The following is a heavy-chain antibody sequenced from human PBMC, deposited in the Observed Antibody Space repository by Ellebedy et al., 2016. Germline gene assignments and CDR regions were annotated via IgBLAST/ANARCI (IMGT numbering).Heavy chain of an antibody. D-gene: IGHD1-26*01. Sequence: ASVKVSCKASGGTFSSYAISWVRQAPGQGLEWMGRIIPILAIANYAQKFQGRVTITADKSTSTAYMELNSLRSEDTAVYYCAADVGLPYRGYGMDVWGQGTTVTVSS. CDR2: IIPILAIA. CDR1: GGTFSSYA. J-gene: IGHJ6*02. CDR3: AADVGLPYRGYGMDV. V-gene: IGHV1-69*04.